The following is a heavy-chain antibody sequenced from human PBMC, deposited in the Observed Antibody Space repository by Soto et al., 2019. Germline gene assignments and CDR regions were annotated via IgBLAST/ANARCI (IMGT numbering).Heavy chain of an antibody. CDR1: GGSISSSNW. CDR2: IYHSGST. J-gene: IGHJ6*02. CDR3: ASSPKLRFLVSTYYYYYGMDV. V-gene: IGHV4-4*02. Sequence: SGTLSLTXAVSGGSISSSNWWRWVRQPPGKGLEWIGEIYHSGSTNYNPSLKSRVTISVDESKNQFSLKLSSVTAADTAVYYCASSPKLRFLVSTYYYYYGMDVWRQGTTVTVSS. D-gene: IGHD3-3*01.